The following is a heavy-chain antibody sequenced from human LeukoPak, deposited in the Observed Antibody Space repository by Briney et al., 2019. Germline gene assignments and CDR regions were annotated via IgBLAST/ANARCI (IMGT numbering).Heavy chain of an antibody. CDR2: IYYSGST. CDR3: ARHSSSIVGATSWFDP. CDR1: GGSISSYY. J-gene: IGHJ5*02. D-gene: IGHD1-26*01. Sequence: SETLSLTCTVSGGSISSYYWSWIRQPPGKGLEWIGYIYYSGSTNYNPTLKRRVTISVDTSKNQFSLKLSSVAAADTAVYYCARHSSSIVGATSWFDPWGQGTLVTVSS. V-gene: IGHV4-59*08.